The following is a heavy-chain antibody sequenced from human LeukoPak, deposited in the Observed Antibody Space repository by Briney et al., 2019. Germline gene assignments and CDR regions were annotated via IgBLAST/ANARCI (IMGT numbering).Heavy chain of an antibody. CDR2: IYTSGST. J-gene: IGHJ4*02. Sequence: PSQTLSLTCTVSGGSISSGSYYWSWIRQPAGKGLEWIRRIYTSGSTNYNPSLKSRVTISVDTSKNQFSLKQSSVTAADTAVYYCARHRDTAMATFDYWGQGTLVTVSS. CDR1: GGSISSGSYY. CDR3: ARHRDTAMATFDY. D-gene: IGHD5-18*01. V-gene: IGHV4-61*02.